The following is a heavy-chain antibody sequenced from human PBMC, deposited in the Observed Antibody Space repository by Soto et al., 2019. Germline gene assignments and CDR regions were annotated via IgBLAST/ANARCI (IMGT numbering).Heavy chain of an antibody. Sequence: GASVKVSCKASGGTFSSYAISWVRQAPGQGLEWMGGIIPIFGTANYAQKFQGRVTITADESTSTAYMELSSLRSEDTAVYYCARSTSSGPNWFDPWGQGTLVTVS. D-gene: IGHD6-19*01. CDR1: GGTFSSYA. J-gene: IGHJ5*02. V-gene: IGHV1-69*13. CDR2: IIPIFGTA. CDR3: ARSTSSGPNWFDP.